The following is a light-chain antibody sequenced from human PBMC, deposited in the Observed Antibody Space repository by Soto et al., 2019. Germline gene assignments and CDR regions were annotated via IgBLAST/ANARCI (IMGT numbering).Light chain of an antibody. V-gene: IGLV1-44*01. Sequence: QAVVTQPPSASGTPGQRVTISCSGSSSNIGSSPVNWYQQLPGTAPKLLIYSNDQRPSGVPHRFSGSKSGTSASLAIDGLQSEDEADYHCAAWDDSLNGVFGGGTQLTVL. CDR3: AAWDDSLNGV. CDR1: SSNIGSSP. J-gene: IGLJ7*01. CDR2: SND.